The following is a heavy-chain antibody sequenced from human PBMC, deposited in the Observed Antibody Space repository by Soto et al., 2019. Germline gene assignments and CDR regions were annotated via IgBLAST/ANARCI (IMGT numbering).Heavy chain of an antibody. J-gene: IGHJ6*02. CDR3: ARDFVAAGFYYYYGMDV. CDR2: ISAYNGNT. Sequence: GASVKVSCKASGFTFTSSAVRWVRQARGQRLEWMGWISAYNGNTNYAQKLQGRVTMTTDTSTSTAYMELRSLRSDDTAVYYCARDFVAAGFYYYYGMDVWGQGTTVTVSS. V-gene: IGHV1-18*01. D-gene: IGHD6-13*01. CDR1: GFTFTSSA.